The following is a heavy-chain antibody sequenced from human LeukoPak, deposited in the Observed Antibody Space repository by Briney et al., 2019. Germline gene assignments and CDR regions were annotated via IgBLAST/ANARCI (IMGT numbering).Heavy chain of an antibody. CDR3: ARDHRGSGSRYYYYMDV. V-gene: IGHV3-74*01. CDR1: GFTFSSYW. D-gene: IGHD3-10*01. J-gene: IGHJ6*03. CDR2: SNSDGSST. Sequence: GGSLRLYCAASGFTFSSYWMHWVRQAPGRGLAWVSRSNSDGSSTSCADSVKGRFTISRDNAKNTLYLQMNSLRAEDTAVYYCARDHRGSGSRYYYYMDVWGKGTTVTISS.